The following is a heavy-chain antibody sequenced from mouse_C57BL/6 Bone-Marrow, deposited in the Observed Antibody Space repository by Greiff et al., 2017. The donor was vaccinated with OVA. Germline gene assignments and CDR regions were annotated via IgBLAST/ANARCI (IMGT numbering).Heavy chain of an antibody. V-gene: IGHV1-74*01. J-gene: IGHJ4*01. Sequence: QVHVKQPGAELVKPGASVKVSCKASGYTFTSYWMHWVKQRPGQGLEWIGRIHPSDSDTNYNQKFKGKATLTVDKSSSTAYMQLSSLTSEDSAVYYCARHEDKRVVEDYAMDYWGQGTSVTVSS. CDR2: IHPSDSDT. CDR1: GYTFTSYW. CDR3: ARHEDKRVVEDYAMDY. D-gene: IGHD1-1*01.